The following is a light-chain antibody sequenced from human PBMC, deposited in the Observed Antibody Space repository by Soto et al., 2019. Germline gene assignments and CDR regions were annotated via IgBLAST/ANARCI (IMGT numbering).Light chain of an antibody. CDR3: QQYSKWPLT. Sequence: EIVMTQSPATLSVSPGERATLSCRASQSVSSNLAWYQQKPGKAPRLLIYHASTRATGIPARFSGSGSGTEFTLTISSLQSEDFALYYCQQYSKWPLTFGGGTKVEIK. CDR2: HAS. CDR1: QSVSSN. V-gene: IGKV3-15*01. J-gene: IGKJ4*01.